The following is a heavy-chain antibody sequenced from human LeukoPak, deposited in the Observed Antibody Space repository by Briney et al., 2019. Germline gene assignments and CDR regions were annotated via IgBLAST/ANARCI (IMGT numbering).Heavy chain of an antibody. CDR3: GRIAINANNGMDV. V-gene: IGHV3-72*01. CDR2: IRNTASSYTT. CDR1: GFTFSDHY. Sequence: GGCQRLSCAASGFTFSDHYIDWVRPGPGEGLENVCRIRNTASSYTTEYAASVEGRFTISRDVSESSLYLQMNSLRTEDTAVYYCGRIAINANNGMDVWGQGTTVTVSS. D-gene: IGHD1/OR15-1a*01. J-gene: IGHJ6*02.